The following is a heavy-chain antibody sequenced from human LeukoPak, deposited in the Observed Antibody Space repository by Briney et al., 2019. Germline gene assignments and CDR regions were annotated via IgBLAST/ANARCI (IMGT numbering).Heavy chain of an antibody. CDR2: ISSSSSYI. J-gene: IGHJ6*03. CDR1: GFTFSSYS. Sequence: GGSLRLSCAASGFTFSSYSMTWVRQAPGKGLEWVSSISSSSSYIYYADSVKGRFTISRDNAKNSLYLQMNSLRVEDTAVYYCAKAPRFGDHATEYYYYYMHVWGKGTTVTVSS. D-gene: IGHD3-16*01. CDR3: AKAPRFGDHATEYYYYYMHV. V-gene: IGHV3-21*04.